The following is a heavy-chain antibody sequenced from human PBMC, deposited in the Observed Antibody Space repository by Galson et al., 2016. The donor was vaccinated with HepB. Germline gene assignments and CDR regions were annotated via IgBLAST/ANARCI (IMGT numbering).Heavy chain of an antibody. Sequence: SLRLSCAASGFTFDDYTMHWVRQVPGKALEWVSLISWDGTSTYYADSVKGRFTISRDISKNSLYLQMNSLTIEDTALYYCVKAYISAAAPSPMDVWGQGTTVTVSS. D-gene: IGHD6-13*01. CDR3: VKAYISAAAPSPMDV. J-gene: IGHJ6*02. V-gene: IGHV3-43*01. CDR2: ISWDGTST. CDR1: GFTFDDYT.